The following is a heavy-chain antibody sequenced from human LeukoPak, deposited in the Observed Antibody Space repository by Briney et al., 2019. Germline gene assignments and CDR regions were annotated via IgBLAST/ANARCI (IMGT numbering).Heavy chain of an antibody. V-gene: IGHV3-21*01. CDR3: ASWSGSSVLDY. CDR1: GFSFSSYN. CDR2: ITPGGSNM. J-gene: IGHJ4*02. Sequence: GGSLRLSCAASGFSFSSYNMNWVRQTPEKGLEWVSTITPGGSNMYYHDSVKGRFTISRDNAKNLLFLQMNSLRAEDTAVYYCASWSGSSVLDYWGQGTLVTVSS. D-gene: IGHD3-3*01.